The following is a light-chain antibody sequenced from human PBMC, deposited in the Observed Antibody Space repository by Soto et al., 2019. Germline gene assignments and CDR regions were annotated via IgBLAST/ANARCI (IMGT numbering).Light chain of an antibody. CDR3: SSYGGYNNVV. J-gene: IGLJ1*01. Sequence: QSALTQPPSASGSPGQSVTISCTGTSSDVGGYNYVSWFQQHPGKAPKLIIHEVNQRPSGVPDRFSGSKSGNTASLTVSGLQAEDEGNYYGSSYGGYNNVVFGTGTKLTVL. CDR1: SSDVGGYNY. V-gene: IGLV2-8*01. CDR2: EVN.